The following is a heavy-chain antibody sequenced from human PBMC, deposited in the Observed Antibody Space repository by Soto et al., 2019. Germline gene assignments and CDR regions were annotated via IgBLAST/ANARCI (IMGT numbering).Heavy chain of an antibody. V-gene: IGHV4-59*08. CDR2: IHHSGTT. CDR3: ARLSWNTYYYFGMDV. CDR1: HGSISGYY. D-gene: IGHD1-1*01. Sequence: ETLSLTFAVYHGSISGYYLSLVRQPPGKGLEWIAYIHHSGTTNYNPSLKSRVTISVDTSKNQFSLKLSSMTAADTAVYYCARLSWNTYYYFGMDVRGQGTTVTVS. J-gene: IGHJ6*02.